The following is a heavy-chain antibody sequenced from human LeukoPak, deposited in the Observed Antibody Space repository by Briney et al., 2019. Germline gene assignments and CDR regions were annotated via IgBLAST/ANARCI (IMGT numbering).Heavy chain of an antibody. V-gene: IGHV3-21*01. J-gene: IGHJ4*02. Sequence: GGSLRLSCAASGFTFSTYNMNWVRQAPGKGLEWVSSITSSSSYTFYADSVKGRFTISRDNAKNSLYLQMNSLRAEDTAIYYCARLVGSNYYDSSGYYDYWGQGTLVTVSS. CDR1: GFTFSTYN. CDR3: ARLVGSNYYDSSGYYDY. D-gene: IGHD3-22*01. CDR2: ITSSSSYT.